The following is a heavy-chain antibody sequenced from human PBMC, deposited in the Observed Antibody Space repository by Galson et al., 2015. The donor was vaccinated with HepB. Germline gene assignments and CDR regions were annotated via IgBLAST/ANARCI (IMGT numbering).Heavy chain of an antibody. D-gene: IGHD6-19*01. Sequence: SLRLSCAASGFSFSGSGMHWVRQASGKGPEWVGRIRSKANNYATAYAASVKGRFTISRDDSKNTAYLQMNSLKTEDTAMYYCTRNSGWNLFDYWGQGTLVAVSS. V-gene: IGHV3-73*01. CDR2: IRSKANNYAT. CDR1: GFSFSGSG. J-gene: IGHJ4*02. CDR3: TRNSGWNLFDY.